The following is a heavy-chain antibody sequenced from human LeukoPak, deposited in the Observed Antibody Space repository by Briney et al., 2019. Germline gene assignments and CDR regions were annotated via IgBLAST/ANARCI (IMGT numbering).Heavy chain of an antibody. Sequence: ASVKVSCKASGYTFTSYGISWVRQAPGQGLEWMGWISAYNGNTNYAQKLQGRVTMTTDTSTSTTYMELRSLRSDDTAVYYCARRLEVVVVAADAFDIWGQGTMVTVSS. CDR3: ARRLEVVVVAADAFDI. D-gene: IGHD2-15*01. CDR2: ISAYNGNT. V-gene: IGHV1-18*01. CDR1: GYTFTSYG. J-gene: IGHJ3*02.